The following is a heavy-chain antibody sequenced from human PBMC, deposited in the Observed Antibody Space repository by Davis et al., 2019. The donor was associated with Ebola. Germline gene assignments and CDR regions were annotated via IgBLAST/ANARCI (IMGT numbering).Heavy chain of an antibody. J-gene: IGHJ4*02. Sequence: GGSLKISCAASGFTFSDYYMSWIRQAPGKGLEWVSYISSSSSYTNYADSVKGRFTISRDNAKNSLYLQMNSLRAEDTAVYYCARDLVVVAADYFDYWGQGTLVTVSS. CDR2: ISSSSSYT. CDR1: GFTFSDYY. D-gene: IGHD2-15*01. V-gene: IGHV3-11*06. CDR3: ARDLVVVAADYFDY.